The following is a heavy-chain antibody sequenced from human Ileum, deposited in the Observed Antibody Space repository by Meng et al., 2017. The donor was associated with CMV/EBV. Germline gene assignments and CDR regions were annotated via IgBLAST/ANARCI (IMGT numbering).Heavy chain of an antibody. V-gene: IGHV4-4*07. CDR2: IYTSGTT. J-gene: IGHJ4*02. CDR3: ARNYGSGNWNFFHY. CDR1: GGSISNYY. D-gene: IGHD3-10*01. Sequence: EPAPELLKTSETLSPTCYVSGGSISNYYWSWIRQPAGKGLEWIAHIYTSGTTNYNPSLKSRVTMSVDTSRNQFSLKLTSVTAADTAVYYCARNYGSGNWNFFHYWGQGTLVTVSS.